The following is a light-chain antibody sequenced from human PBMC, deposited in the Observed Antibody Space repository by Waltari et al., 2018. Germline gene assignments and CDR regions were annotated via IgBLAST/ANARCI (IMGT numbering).Light chain of an antibody. CDR1: QSISSY. J-gene: IGKJ4*01. Sequence: DIQMTQSPSSLSASVGSRVTITCRASQSISSYLTWYQQKAGKAPKLLIYAASSLQSGVPSRFSGSGSGTDFTLTISSLQPEDFATYYCQQSNSTPLTFGGGTKVEIK. CDR3: QQSNSTPLT. V-gene: IGKV1-39*01. CDR2: AAS.